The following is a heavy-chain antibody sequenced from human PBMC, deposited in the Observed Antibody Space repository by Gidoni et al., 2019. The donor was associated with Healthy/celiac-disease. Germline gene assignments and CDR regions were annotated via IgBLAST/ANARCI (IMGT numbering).Heavy chain of an antibody. J-gene: IGHJ4*02. CDR2: INPNSGGT. Sequence: QVPLVQSGAEVKKPGASVKVSCKASGYTFTGYYMHWVRQAPGQGLEWMGWINPNSGGTNYAQKFQGRVTMTRDTSISTAYMELSRLRADDTAVYYCARGSVGAAGKYYFDYWGQGTLVTVSS. V-gene: IGHV1-2*02. CDR1: GYTFTGYY. D-gene: IGHD6-13*01. CDR3: ARGSVGAAGKYYFDY.